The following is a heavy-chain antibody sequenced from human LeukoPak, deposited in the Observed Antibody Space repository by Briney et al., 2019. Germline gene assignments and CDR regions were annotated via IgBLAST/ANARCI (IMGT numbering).Heavy chain of an antibody. CDR1: GFTFSSYS. CDR3: AKIANPIDYYYYYMDV. Sequence: GGSLRLSCAASGFTFSSYSMNWVRQAPGKGLEWVSSISSSSSYIYYADSVKGRFTISRDNAKNSLYLQMNSLRAEDTAVYYCAKIANPIDYYYYYMDVWGKGTTVTVSS. D-gene: IGHD4/OR15-4a*01. V-gene: IGHV3-21*01. CDR2: ISSSSSYI. J-gene: IGHJ6*03.